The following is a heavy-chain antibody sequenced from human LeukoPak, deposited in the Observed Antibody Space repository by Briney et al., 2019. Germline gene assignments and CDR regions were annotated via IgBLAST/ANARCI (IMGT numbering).Heavy chain of an antibody. D-gene: IGHD6-19*01. V-gene: IGHV4-59*08. J-gene: IGHJ6*03. CDR1: GGSISSYY. Sequence: SETLSLTCTVSGGSISSYYWSWIRQPPGKGLEWIGYIYYSGSTNYNPSLKSRVTVSVDTSKNQFSLKLSSVTAADTAVYYCARSLYSSGWYYGYYYYYMDVWGKGTTVTVSS. CDR3: ARSLYSSGWYYGYYYYYMDV. CDR2: IYYSGST.